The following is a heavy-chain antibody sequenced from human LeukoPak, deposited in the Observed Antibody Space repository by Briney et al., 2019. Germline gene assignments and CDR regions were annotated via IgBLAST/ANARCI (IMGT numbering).Heavy chain of an antibody. CDR3: AREEHVYGMDV. CDR1: GFTFSNAW. D-gene: IGHD1/OR15-1a*01. CDR2: ISSSSSSSYI. J-gene: IGHJ6*02. V-gene: IGHV3-21*01. Sequence: GGSLRLSCAASGFTFSNAWMSWVRQAPGKGLEWVSSISSSSSSSYIYYADSVKGRFTISRDNAKNSLYLQMNSLRAEDTAVYYCAREEHVYGMDVWGQGTTVTVSS.